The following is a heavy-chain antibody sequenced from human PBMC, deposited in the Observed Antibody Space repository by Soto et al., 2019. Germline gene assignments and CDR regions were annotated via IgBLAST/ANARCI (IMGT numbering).Heavy chain of an antibody. J-gene: IGHJ4*02. CDR3: NGYSYGHYQGFDY. CDR2: INPSGGST. V-gene: IGHV1-46*01. Sequence: GASVKVSCKASGYTFTSYYMHWVRQAPGQGLEWMGIINPSGGSTSYAQKFQGRVTMTRDTSTSTVYMELSSLRSEDTAVYYCNGYSYGHYQGFDYWGQGTLVTVSS. D-gene: IGHD5-18*01. CDR1: GYTFTSYY.